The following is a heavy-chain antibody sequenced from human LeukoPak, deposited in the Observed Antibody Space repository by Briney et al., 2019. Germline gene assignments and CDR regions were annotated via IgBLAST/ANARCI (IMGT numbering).Heavy chain of an antibody. CDR3: AKAYLSRPYYDFWSVGYMDV. Sequence: GGSLRLSCAASGFTFDDYAMHWVRQAPGKGLEWVSLISGDGGSTYYADSVKGRFTISRDNSKNSLYLQMNSLRTEDTALYYCAKAYLSRPYYDFWSVGYMDVWGKGTTVTVSS. V-gene: IGHV3-43*02. CDR1: GFTFDDYA. D-gene: IGHD3-3*01. J-gene: IGHJ6*03. CDR2: ISGDGGST.